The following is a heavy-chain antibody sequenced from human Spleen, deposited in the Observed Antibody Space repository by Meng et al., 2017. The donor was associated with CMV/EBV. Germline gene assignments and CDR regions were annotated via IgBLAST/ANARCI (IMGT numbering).Heavy chain of an antibody. Sequence: GESLKISCAVSGVTFRKTGMSWLRQIPGKGPEWVADIRGNGREIYYVDSVKGRFTVSRDNAKNSLFLQMNSLRVEDTAVYYCAGLWIWGPGTLVTVSS. CDR3: AGLWI. V-gene: IGHV3-7*01. J-gene: IGHJ4*02. CDR1: GVTFRKTG. D-gene: IGHD1-1*01. CDR2: IRGNGREI.